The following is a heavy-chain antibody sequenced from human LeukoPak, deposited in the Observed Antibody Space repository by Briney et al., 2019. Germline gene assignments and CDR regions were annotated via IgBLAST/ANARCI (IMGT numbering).Heavy chain of an antibody. J-gene: IGHJ4*02. CDR1: GGSISSYY. CDR2: IYYSGST. D-gene: IGHD3-9*01. V-gene: IGHV4-59*08. Sequence: PSETLSLTCTVSGGSISSYYWSWIRQPPGKGLEWIGYIYYSGSTNYNPSLKSRVTISVDTSKNQFSLKLSSVTAADTAVYYCARHDWGGRLYRGPFDYWGQGTLVTVSS. CDR3: ARHDWGGRLYRGPFDY.